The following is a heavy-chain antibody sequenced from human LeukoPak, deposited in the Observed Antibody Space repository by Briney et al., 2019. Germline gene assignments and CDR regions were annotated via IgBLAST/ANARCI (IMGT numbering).Heavy chain of an antibody. J-gene: IGHJ4*02. V-gene: IGHV3-21*01. D-gene: IGHD4-23*01. CDR1: GFTVSNNY. Sequence: AGGSLRLSCAASGFTVSNNYMNWVRQAPGKGLEWVSSISSASSYIYYADSVKGRFTISRDNAKNSLYLQMNSLRAEDTAVYYCARDPDYGGNSFVFDYWGQGTLVTVSS. CDR2: ISSASSYI. CDR3: ARDPDYGGNSFVFDY.